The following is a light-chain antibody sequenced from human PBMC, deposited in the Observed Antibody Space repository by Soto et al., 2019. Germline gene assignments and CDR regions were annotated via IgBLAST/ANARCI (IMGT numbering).Light chain of an antibody. V-gene: IGLV7-46*01. J-gene: IGLJ7*01. CDR1: TGAVTSGHY. CDR3: FLSYRGAPAV. Sequence: AVVTQEPSLTVSLGGTVTLTCGSSTGAVTSGHYPYWFQQKPGQAPRTLIYDTSNKHSWTPARFSGSLLGGKAALTLSGAQPEYEAEYYCFLSYRGAPAVFGGGTQLTVL. CDR2: DTS.